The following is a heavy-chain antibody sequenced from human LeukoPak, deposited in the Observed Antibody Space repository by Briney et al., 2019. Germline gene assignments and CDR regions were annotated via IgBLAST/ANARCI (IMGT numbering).Heavy chain of an antibody. D-gene: IGHD5-24*01. CDR2: IYYSGST. CDR1: GGPISSYY. V-gene: IGHV4-59*01. J-gene: IGHJ4*02. CDR3: ARAQGWLPRYFDY. Sequence: SESLSLTCTVSGGPISSYYWSWIRQPPGKGLEWVGYIYYSGSTTYNPSLKSRVTISVDTSKNQFSLKLRSVTAADTAVYYCARAQGWLPRYFDYWGQGAMVTVSS.